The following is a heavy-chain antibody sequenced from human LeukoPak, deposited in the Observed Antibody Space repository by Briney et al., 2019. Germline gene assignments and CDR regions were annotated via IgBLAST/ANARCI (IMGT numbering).Heavy chain of an antibody. D-gene: IGHD6-19*01. Sequence: SETLSLTCTVSGGSISSYYWSWIRQPPGKGLEWIGYIYYSGSTNYNPSLKSRVTISVDTSKNQFSLKLSSVTAADTAVYYCARRRIAVGGGYYYDMDVWSQGTTVTVSS. CDR3: ARRRIAVGGGYYYDMDV. CDR2: IYYSGST. CDR1: GGSISSYY. J-gene: IGHJ6*02. V-gene: IGHV4-59*08.